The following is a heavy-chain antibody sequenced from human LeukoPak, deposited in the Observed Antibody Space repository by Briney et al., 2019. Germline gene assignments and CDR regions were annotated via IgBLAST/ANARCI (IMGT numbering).Heavy chain of an antibody. J-gene: IGHJ1*01. CDR1: GFTFSSYA. V-gene: IGHV3-23*01. CDR3: AKGLVLTGYYNGHAEYFQH. Sequence: GGSLRLSCAASGFTFSSYAMNWVRQAPGKGLEWVSAISGSGGSTYYADSVKGRFTISRDNSKNTLYLQMNSLRAEDTAVYYRAKGLVLTGYYNGHAEYFQHWGQGTLVTVSS. D-gene: IGHD3-9*01. CDR2: ISGSGGST.